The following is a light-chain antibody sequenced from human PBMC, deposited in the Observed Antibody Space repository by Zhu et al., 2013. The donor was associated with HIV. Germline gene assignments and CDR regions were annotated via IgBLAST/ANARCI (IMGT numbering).Light chain of an antibody. CDR3: QSGTT. V-gene: IGKV4-1*01. CDR1: QSVLDRSTNKNF. Sequence: DIVLTQSPDSLAVSVGERASISCKSSQSVLDRSTNKNFLGWYQQKPGQPPKLLIYWTSTRQSGLPDRFSGSGSGTDFTLTISSLQAEDVAVYYCQSGTTFGQGTRLEIK. J-gene: IGKJ5*01. CDR2: WTS.